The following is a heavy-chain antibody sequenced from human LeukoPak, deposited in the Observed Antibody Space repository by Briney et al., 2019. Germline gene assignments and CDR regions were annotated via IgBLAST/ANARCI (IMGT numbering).Heavy chain of an antibody. CDR2: IYHSGST. Sequence: PSETLSLTFTVSGYSISSGYYWGWIRQPPGKGLEWIGSIYHSGSTYYNPSLKSRVTISVDTSKNQFSLKLSSVTAADTAVYYCARDEAYCGGDCPWGQGTLVTVSS. J-gene: IGHJ5*02. CDR1: GYSISSGYY. D-gene: IGHD2-21*02. V-gene: IGHV4-38-2*02. CDR3: ARDEAYCGGDCP.